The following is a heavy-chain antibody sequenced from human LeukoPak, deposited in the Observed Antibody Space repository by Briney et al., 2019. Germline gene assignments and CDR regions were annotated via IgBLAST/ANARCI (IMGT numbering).Heavy chain of an antibody. CDR3: ARDAGGYYFDY. CDR2: ISTGGSSI. V-gene: IGHV3-48*03. CDR1: GFTFSSYE. Sequence: GGSVRLSCAASGFTFSSYEMNWGRQAPGKGLEWVSYISTGGSSIYYADSVKGRFTISRDNANNSLYLQMFSLRAEDTALYYCARDAGGYYFDYWGQGTLVTVSS. J-gene: IGHJ4*02. D-gene: IGHD1-26*01.